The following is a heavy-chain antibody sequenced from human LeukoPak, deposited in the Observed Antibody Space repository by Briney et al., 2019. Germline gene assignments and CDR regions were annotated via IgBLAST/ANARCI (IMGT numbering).Heavy chain of an antibody. CDR2: ISGSGGST. CDR1: GFTFSSYA. J-gene: IGHJ6*02. D-gene: IGHD7-27*01. CDR3: ATHPGVPRHYGMDV. V-gene: IGHV3-23*01. Sequence: GGSLRLSCAASGFTFSSYAMSWVRQAPGKGLEWVSAISGSGGSTYYADSVKGRFTISRDNSKNTLYLQMNSLRAEDTAVYYCATHPGVPRHYGMDVWGQGTTVTVSS.